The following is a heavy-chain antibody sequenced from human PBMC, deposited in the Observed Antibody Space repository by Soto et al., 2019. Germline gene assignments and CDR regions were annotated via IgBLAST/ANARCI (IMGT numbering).Heavy chain of an antibody. CDR3: AIRGSYRSFDY. J-gene: IGHJ4*02. V-gene: IGHV3-23*01. CDR1: GFTFSSHA. Sequence: EVQLLESGGGLVQPGGSLRLSCAASGFTFSSHAMSWVRQAPGKGLEWVSAITENGGGTSFGDSVKGRFTISRDNSKNTLYLQMNSLRAEDTAVYYCAIRGSYRSFDYWGQGTLVTVSS. D-gene: IGHD1-26*01. CDR2: ITENGGGT.